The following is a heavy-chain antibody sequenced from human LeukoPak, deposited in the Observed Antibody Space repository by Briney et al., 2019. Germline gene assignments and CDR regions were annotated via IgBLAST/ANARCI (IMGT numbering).Heavy chain of an antibody. Sequence: ASVKVSCKASGGTFSSYAISWVRQAPGQGLEWMGRIIPILGIANYAQKFQGRVTITADKSTSTAYMELSSLRSEDTAVYYCALVGATMGFDYWGQGTLVTVSS. D-gene: IGHD1-26*01. CDR1: GGTFSSYA. J-gene: IGHJ4*02. V-gene: IGHV1-69*04. CDR3: ALVGATMGFDY. CDR2: IIPILGIA.